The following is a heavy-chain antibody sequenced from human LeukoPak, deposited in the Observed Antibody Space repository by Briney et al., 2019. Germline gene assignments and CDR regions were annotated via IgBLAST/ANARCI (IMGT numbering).Heavy chain of an antibody. D-gene: IGHD6-19*01. CDR1: GGSISSYY. CDR3: ARRPPLPGIAVAGLADY. V-gene: IGHV4-4*07. Sequence: SETLSLTCTVSGGSISSYYWSWIRQPAGKGLEWIGRIYTSGSTNYNPSLKSRVTMSVDTSKNQFSLKLSSVTAADTAVYYCARRPPLPGIAVAGLADYWGQGTLVTVSS. CDR2: IYTSGST. J-gene: IGHJ4*02.